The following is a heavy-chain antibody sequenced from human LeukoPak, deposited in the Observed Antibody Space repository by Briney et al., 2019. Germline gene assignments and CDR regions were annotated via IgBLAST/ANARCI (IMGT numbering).Heavy chain of an antibody. V-gene: IGHV3-23*01. CDR3: VRLFRGVRGYFDY. CDR2: TSGSGGNT. CDR1: GFTLRSYD. D-gene: IGHD3-10*01. J-gene: IGHJ4*02. Sequence: PGGSLRFSCAASGFTLRSYDMSWVRQAPGKGLEWVAATSGSGGNTYYADSVKGRFTISRDNSKDTLSLQMSSLRAEDTAEYFCVRLFRGVRGYFDYWGQGTLVAVSS.